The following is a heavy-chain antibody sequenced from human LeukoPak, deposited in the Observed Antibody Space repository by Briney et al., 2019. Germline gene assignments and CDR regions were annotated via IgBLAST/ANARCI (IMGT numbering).Heavy chain of an antibody. CDR1: GFTFSSYS. D-gene: IGHD2-2*01. CDR3: ASGPPGGYCSSTSCGPYYYYGMDV. V-gene: IGHV3-21*01. CDR2: ISSSSSYI. Sequence: GGSLRLSCAASGFTFSSYSMNWVRQAPGKGLEWVSSISSSSSYIYYADSVKGRFTISRDNAKNSLYLQMNSLRAEDTAVYYCASGPPGGYCSSTSCGPYYYYGMDVWGIGTTVTVSS. J-gene: IGHJ6*04.